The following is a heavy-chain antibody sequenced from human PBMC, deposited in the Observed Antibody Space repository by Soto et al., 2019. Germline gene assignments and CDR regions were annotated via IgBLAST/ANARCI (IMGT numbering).Heavy chain of an antibody. D-gene: IGHD3-22*01. V-gene: IGHV1-46*01. CDR3: ARDPEDYYDSSGYPPPGYYYYGMDV. CDR1: GYTFTSYY. Sequence: GASVKVSCKASGYTFTSYYMHWVRQAPGQGLEWMGIINPSGGSTSYAQKFQGRVTMTRDTSTSTVYMELSSLRSEDTAVYYCARDPEDYYDSSGYPPPGYYYYGMDVWGQGTTVTVS. J-gene: IGHJ6*02. CDR2: INPSGGST.